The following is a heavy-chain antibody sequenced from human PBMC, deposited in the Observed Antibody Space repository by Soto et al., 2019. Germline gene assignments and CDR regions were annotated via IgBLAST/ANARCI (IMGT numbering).Heavy chain of an antibody. D-gene: IGHD3-9*01. CDR1: GGTFSSYA. J-gene: IGHJ6*02. CDR3: EQSLRYSDWLPKTYLDYYYYYGMDV. Sequence: GXSADVSVNASGGTFSSYAISWGRQAPVQGLEWMGGIVPIFGTANYAQKFQGRVTITADKSTSTAYMELSSLRSEDTAVYYCEQSLRYSDWLPKTYLDYYYYYGMDVWGQGTTVTVS. CDR2: IVPIFGTA. V-gene: IGHV1-69*06.